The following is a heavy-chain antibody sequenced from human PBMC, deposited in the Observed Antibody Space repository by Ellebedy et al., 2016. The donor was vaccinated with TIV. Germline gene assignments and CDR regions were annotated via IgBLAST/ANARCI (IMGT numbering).Heavy chain of an antibody. CDR3: ARDHDYAPTLDY. CDR2: ISAYNGNT. Sequence: AASVKVSCKASGYTLRNYGINWVRQAPGQGLEWMGWISAYNGNTNYAQKTKGRLTMTTDTSTSTAYMELRSLRSDDTAVYYCARDHDYAPTLDYWGQGTLVTVSS. V-gene: IGHV1-18*04. J-gene: IGHJ4*02. CDR1: GYTLRNYG. D-gene: IGHD4-17*01.